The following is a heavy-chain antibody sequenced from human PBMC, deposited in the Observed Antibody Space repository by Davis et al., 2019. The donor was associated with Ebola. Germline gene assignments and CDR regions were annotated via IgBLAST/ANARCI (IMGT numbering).Heavy chain of an antibody. J-gene: IGHJ5*02. Sequence: ASVKVSCKASGYTFTSYDINWVRQATGQGLEWMGWMNPNSGNTGYAQKFQGRVTMTRDTSTSTVYMELSSLRSEDTAVYYCARGVMIATAMVIGAGDWFDPWGQGTLVTVSS. CDR1: GYTFTSYD. CDR3: ARGVMIATAMVIGAGDWFDP. D-gene: IGHD5-18*01. V-gene: IGHV1-8*01. CDR2: MNPNSGNT.